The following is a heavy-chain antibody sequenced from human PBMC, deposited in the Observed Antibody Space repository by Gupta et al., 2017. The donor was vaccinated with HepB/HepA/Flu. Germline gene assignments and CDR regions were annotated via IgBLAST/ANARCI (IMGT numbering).Heavy chain of an antibody. CDR3: SRDTFGPYDY. J-gene: IGHJ4*02. CDR2: MNQHGSVI. D-gene: IGHD2/OR15-2a*01. CDR1: GFTVSSYW. V-gene: IGHV3-74*01. Sequence: VQPGGSLRLSCAASGFTVSSYWMHWVRQAPGKGLVWVSRMNQHGSVINYADSVKGRFTISRDNTKNALYLQMNSLRAEDTAIYFCSRDTFGPYDYWGQGTLGTVSS.